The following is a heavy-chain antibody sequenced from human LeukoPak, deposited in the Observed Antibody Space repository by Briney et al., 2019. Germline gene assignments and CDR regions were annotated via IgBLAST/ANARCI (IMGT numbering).Heavy chain of an antibody. D-gene: IGHD3-22*01. V-gene: IGHV4-59*01. CDR3: AREGYFDTSGYFEY. Sequence: SETLSLTCSVSGGFMTSYYWSWIRQTPVKGLEWIGYIYYSGSTNYNPSFRSRATISVDKSNNRFSLKLSAVTAADSVIYYCAREGYFDTSGYFEYWGQGILVTVSP. CDR2: IYYSGST. J-gene: IGHJ4*02. CDR1: GGFMTSYY.